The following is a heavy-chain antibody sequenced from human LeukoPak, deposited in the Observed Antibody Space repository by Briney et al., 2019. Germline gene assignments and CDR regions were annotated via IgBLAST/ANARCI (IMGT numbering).Heavy chain of an antibody. CDR3: ARDAYSGSYYMDV. D-gene: IGHD1-26*01. CDR2: ISSSSTI. V-gene: IGHV3-48*01. J-gene: IGHJ6*03. CDR1: GFTSSSYS. Sequence: PGGSLRLSCAASGFTSSSYSMHWVRQAPGKGLEWVSYISSSSTIYYADSVKGRFTISRDNARNSLYLQMNSLRAEDTAVYYCARDAYSGSYYMDVWGKGTTVTVSS.